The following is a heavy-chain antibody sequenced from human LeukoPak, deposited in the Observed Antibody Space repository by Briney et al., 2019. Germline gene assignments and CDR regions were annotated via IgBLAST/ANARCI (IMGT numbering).Heavy chain of an antibody. J-gene: IGHJ3*02. CDR2: MNPNSGNT. Sequence: ASVKVSCKASGYTFTSYDINWVRQATAQGLEWMGLMNPNSGNTGYAQKFQGRVTITRNTSISTAYMELSSLRSEDTAVYYCARVYDSSGYYPSWAFDIWGQGTMVTVSS. CDR3: ARVYDSSGYYPSWAFDI. D-gene: IGHD3-22*01. V-gene: IGHV1-8*01. CDR1: GYTFTSYD.